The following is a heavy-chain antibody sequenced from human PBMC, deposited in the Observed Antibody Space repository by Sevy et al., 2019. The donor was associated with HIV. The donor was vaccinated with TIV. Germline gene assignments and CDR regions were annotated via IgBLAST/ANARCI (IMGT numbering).Heavy chain of an antibody. CDR1: GGSFSGYY. Sequence: SETLSLTCAVYGGSFSGYYWSWIRQPPGKGLEWIGEINHSGSTNYNPSLKSRVTISVDTSKNQFSLKLGSVTAADTAVYYCARVAASSLGVHWFDPWGQGTLVTVSS. J-gene: IGHJ5*02. D-gene: IGHD6-6*01. CDR2: INHSGST. V-gene: IGHV4-34*01. CDR3: ARVAASSLGVHWFDP.